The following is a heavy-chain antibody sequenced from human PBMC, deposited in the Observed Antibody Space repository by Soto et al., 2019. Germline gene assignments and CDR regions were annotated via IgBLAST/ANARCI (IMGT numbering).Heavy chain of an antibody. CDR2: IYSGGST. J-gene: IGHJ6*03. CDR1: GFTVSSNY. CDR3: AREGSYCSSTSCYPYYYYMDV. V-gene: IGHV3-53*04. Sequence: VQLVESGGGLVQPGGSLRLSCAASGFTVSSNYMSWVRQAPGKGLEWVSVIYSGGSTYYADSVKGRFTISRHNSKNTLYLQMNSLRAEDTAVYYCAREGSYCSSTSCYPYYYYMDVWGKGTTVTVSS. D-gene: IGHD2-2*01.